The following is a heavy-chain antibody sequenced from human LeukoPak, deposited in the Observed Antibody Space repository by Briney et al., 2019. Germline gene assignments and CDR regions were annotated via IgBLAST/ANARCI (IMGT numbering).Heavy chain of an antibody. CDR3: ASIYCNSTSCYTDTAFDI. CDR1: GGSISSGSYY. V-gene: IGHV4-61*02. J-gene: IGHJ3*02. CDR2: IYTSGST. Sequence: SETLSLTCTVSGGSISSGSYYWSWIRQPAGKGLEWLGRIYTSGSTNYNPSLKSRVTISVGTSKNQFSLKLSSVTAADTAVYYCASIYCNSTSCYTDTAFDIWGQGTMVTVSS. D-gene: IGHD2-2*02.